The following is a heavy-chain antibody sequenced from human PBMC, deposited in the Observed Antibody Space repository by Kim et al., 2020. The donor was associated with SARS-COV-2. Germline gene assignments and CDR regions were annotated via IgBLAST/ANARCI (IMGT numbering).Heavy chain of an antibody. CDR2: INTNTGNP. D-gene: IGHD3-22*01. CDR3: ARDKDPAYYDSSGYLHFDY. CDR1: GYTFTSYA. J-gene: IGHJ4*02. Sequence: ASVKVSCKASGYTFTSYAMNWVRQAPGQGLEWMGWINTNTGNPTYAQGFTGRFVFSLDTSVSTAYLQISSLKAEDTAVYYCARDKDPAYYDSSGYLHFDYWGQGTLVTVSS. V-gene: IGHV7-4-1*02.